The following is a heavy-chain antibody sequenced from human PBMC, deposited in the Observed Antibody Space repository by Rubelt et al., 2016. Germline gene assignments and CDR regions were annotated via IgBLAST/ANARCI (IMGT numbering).Heavy chain of an antibody. CDR3: ARESFSNYYFDY. D-gene: IGHD4-11*01. CDR2: IYQGGSN. Sequence: QLQLQEAGPGLVKTSETLSLTCTVSGGSISRNSYYWGWIRQRPRKGLEWIGSIYQGGSNYYNTSIKSRSTISVDTSKNQFSLTLGAVTAADTAFYYCARESFSNYYFDYWGQGTLVTVSS. V-gene: IGHV4-39*07. J-gene: IGHJ4*02. CDR1: GGSISRNSYY.